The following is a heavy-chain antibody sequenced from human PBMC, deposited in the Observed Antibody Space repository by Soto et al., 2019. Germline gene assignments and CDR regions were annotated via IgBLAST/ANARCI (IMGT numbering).Heavy chain of an antibody. CDR2: IYHSGST. J-gene: IGHJ4*02. CDR1: GGSMSSGGYA. CDR3: ARGTPAAAFDY. V-gene: IGHV4-30-2*01. Sequence: SGTLSLTCAVSGGSMSSGGYAGSWIRQPPGKGLEWIGYIYHSGSTYYNPSLKSRVTISVDRSKNQFSLKLSSVTAADTAVYYCARGTPAAAFDYWGQGTLVTVSS. D-gene: IGHD6-13*01.